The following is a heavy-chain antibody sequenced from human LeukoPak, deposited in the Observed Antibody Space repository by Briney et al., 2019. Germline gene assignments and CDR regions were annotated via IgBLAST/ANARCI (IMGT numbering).Heavy chain of an antibody. CDR1: GFTFDDYA. V-gene: IGHV3-9*01. CDR2: ISWNSGSI. Sequence: PGGSLRLSCAASGFTFDDYAMHWVRQAPGKGLEWVSGISWNSGSIGYADSVKGRFTISRDNAKNSLYLQMNSLRAEDTALYYYAKDNMVRGVNYYYYYMDVWGKGTTVTVSS. D-gene: IGHD3-10*01. J-gene: IGHJ6*03. CDR3: AKDNMVRGVNYYYYYMDV.